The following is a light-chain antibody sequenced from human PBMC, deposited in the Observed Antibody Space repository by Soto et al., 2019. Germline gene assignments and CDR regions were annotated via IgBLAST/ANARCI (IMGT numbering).Light chain of an antibody. V-gene: IGKV1-5*03. CDR2: KAS. CDR1: QSISSW. Sequence: IQGTQSPSPLSAYVGDRVTITCRYSQSISSWLALYQQKPGKAPKLLIYKASSLQSGVPSRFSGGGSGTDFTLTICSLQPEDFAPYYCQHVKSCPRRLGQGSKADI. CDR3: QHVKSCPRR. J-gene: IGKJ1*01.